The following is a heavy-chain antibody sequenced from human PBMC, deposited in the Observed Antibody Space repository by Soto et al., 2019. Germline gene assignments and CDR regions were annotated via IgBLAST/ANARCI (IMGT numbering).Heavy chain of an antibody. Sequence: QVQLQESGPGLVKPSQTLSLTCTVSGGSISSDGYYWSWIRQHTGKGLEWIGYIYYSGSTYYNPSLKSRVTISVDTSKNQFSLKLRSVTAADTAVYYCARVSGDYRGGLSDYWGQGTLVTVSS. CDR1: GGSISSDGYY. D-gene: IGHD4-17*01. J-gene: IGHJ4*02. V-gene: IGHV4-31*03. CDR3: ARVSGDYRGGLSDY. CDR2: IYYSGST.